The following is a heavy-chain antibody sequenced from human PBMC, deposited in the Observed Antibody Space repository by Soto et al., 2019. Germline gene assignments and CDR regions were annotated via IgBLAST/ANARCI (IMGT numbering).Heavy chain of an antibody. CDR3: ARHPHSESYYWAFDI. D-gene: IGHD1-26*01. Sequence: GESLKISCKGSGYSFTRYWIGWVRQMPGKGLEWMGIIYPDDSDTRYSPSFQGQVTISVDKSISTAYLQWSSLKASDTAMYYCARHPHSESYYWAFDIWGQGTMVTVSS. CDR2: IYPDDSDT. CDR1: GYSFTRYW. J-gene: IGHJ3*02. V-gene: IGHV5-51*01.